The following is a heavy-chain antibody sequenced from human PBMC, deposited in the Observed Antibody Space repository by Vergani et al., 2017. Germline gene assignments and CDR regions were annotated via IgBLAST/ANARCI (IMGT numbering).Heavy chain of an antibody. CDR1: GGSLSSSSYY. CDR3: AREESAGPRILLPLDP. Sequence: QLQLQESGPGLVKPSETLSLTCTVSGGSLSSSSYYWGWIRQPPGKGLEWIGSIYYSGSTYYNPSLKSRVTISVDTSKNQFSLKLSSVTAADTAVYYCAREESAGPRILLPLDPWGQGTLVTVSS. J-gene: IGHJ5*02. D-gene: IGHD2-15*01. CDR2: IYYSGST. V-gene: IGHV4-39*07.